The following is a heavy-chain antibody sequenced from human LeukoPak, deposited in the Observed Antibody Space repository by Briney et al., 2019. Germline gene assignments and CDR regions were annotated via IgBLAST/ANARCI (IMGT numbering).Heavy chain of an antibody. CDR1: GFTFSSYG. CDR2: IWYDGSNK. CDR3: ATGGYSDYYYYMDV. D-gene: IGHD1-1*01. J-gene: IGHJ6*03. V-gene: IGHV3-33*01. Sequence: GGSLRLSCVASGFTFSSYGMHWVRQAPGKGLEWVGVIWYDGSNKYYADSGKGRITICRENSKNTLYLQMNSLRAEDTAVYYCATGGYSDYYYYMDVWGKGTTVTVSS.